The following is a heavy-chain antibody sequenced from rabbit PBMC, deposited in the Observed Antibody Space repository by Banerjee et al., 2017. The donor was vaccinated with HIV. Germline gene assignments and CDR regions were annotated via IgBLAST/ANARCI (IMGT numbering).Heavy chain of an antibody. CDR3: AIYAVYGYLSL. Sequence: QSLEESGGGLVQPEGSLTLTCTASGFSFSSNYYMCWVRQAPGKGLEWIACIHSSSGSTYYASWAKGRFTISKTSSTTVTLQMTSLTAADTATYFCAIYAVYGYLSLWGQGTLVTVS. CDR1: GFSFSSNYY. CDR2: IHSSSGST. V-gene: IGHV1S40*01. J-gene: IGHJ4*01. D-gene: IGHD6-1*01.